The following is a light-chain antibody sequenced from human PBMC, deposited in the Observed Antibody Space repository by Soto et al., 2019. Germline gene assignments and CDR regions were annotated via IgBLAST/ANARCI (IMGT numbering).Light chain of an antibody. J-gene: IGKJ3*01. CDR2: GAS. CDR1: QSVSSY. V-gene: IGKV3-15*01. Sequence: EIVMTQSPAALSVSPGERATVSCRASQSVSSYLAWYQQKPGQAPRLLIYGASTRATGIPARFSGSGSGTEFTLTISSLQSEDFAVYYCQQYNNWPPRLTFGPGTMVD. CDR3: QQYNNWPPRLT.